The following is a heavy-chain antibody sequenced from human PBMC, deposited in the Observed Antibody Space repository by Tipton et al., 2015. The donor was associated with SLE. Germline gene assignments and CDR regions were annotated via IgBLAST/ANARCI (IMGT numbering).Heavy chain of an antibody. D-gene: IGHD4-11*01. Sequence: LRLSCNISGVSIRSYSWNWIRQPAGKGLEWIGQIYTSGDTNYSPSLKTRVTMSVDTSKKQFSLSLSSVTAADTAAYFCAGADYTNYGLWGQGTTVTVSS. CDR1: GVSIRSYS. CDR3: AGADYTNYGL. J-gene: IGHJ6*02. CDR2: IYTSGDT. V-gene: IGHV4-4*07.